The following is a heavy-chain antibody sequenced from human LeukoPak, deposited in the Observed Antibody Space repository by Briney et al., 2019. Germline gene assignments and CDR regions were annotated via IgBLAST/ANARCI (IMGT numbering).Heavy chain of an antibody. CDR1: GGSISSSSYY. CDR3: ATYYDERSAYVHFFDY. Sequence: SETLSLTCTVSGGSISSSSYYWGWIRQPPGKGLEWIGSIYYSGSTNYNPSLKSRVTISVDTSQNQFSLKLSSVTAADTAVYYCATYYDERSAYVHFFDYWGQGTLVTVSS. J-gene: IGHJ4*02. V-gene: IGHV4-39*07. D-gene: IGHD3-22*01. CDR2: IYYSGST.